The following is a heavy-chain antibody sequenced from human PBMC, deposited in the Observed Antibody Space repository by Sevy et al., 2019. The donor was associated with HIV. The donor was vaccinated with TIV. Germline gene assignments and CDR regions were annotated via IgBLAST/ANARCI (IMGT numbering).Heavy chain of an antibody. D-gene: IGHD2-15*01. CDR2: LKSKAYGGTV. CDR1: GFTFGDYC. CDR3: TWWKGAQSIFDY. J-gene: IGHJ4*02. Sequence: GGSLRLSCTASGFTFGDYCMSWVRQAPGKGLEWVAFLKSKAYGGTVDHAASVKGRFTISREDSKSIAYLQMNDLNTGDTGVYYCTWWKGAQSIFDYWGQGALVTVSS. V-gene: IGHV3-49*04.